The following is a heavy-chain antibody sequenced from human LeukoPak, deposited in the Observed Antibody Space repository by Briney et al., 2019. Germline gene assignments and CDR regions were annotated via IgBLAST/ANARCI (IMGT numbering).Heavy chain of an antibody. V-gene: IGHV3-11*01. J-gene: IGHJ5*02. Sequence: GGSLRLSCAASGFTFSDYYMSWLRQAPGKGLEWVSYISSSGSTIYYADSVKGRFTISRDNAKNSLYLQMNSLRAEDTAVYYCAKYSYGLWFDPWGQGTLVTVSS. CDR3: AKYSYGLWFDP. D-gene: IGHD5-18*01. CDR2: ISSSGSTI. CDR1: GFTFSDYY.